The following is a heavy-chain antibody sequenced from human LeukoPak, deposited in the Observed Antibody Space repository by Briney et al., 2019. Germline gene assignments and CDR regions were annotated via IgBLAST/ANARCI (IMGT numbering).Heavy chain of an antibody. CDR1: GGSISSYY. Sequence: SETLSLTCTVSGGSISSYYWSWIRQPPGKGLEWIGYIYYSGSTNYNPSLKSRVTISVDTSKNQFSLKLSSVTAADTAVYYCAREIASSSSLDYWGRGTLVTVSS. J-gene: IGHJ4*02. D-gene: IGHD6-6*01. CDR3: AREIASSSSLDY. CDR2: IYYSGST. V-gene: IGHV4-59*01.